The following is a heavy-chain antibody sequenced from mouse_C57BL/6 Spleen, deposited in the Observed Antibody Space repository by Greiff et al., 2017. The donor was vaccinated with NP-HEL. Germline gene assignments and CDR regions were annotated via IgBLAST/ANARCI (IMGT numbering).Heavy chain of an antibody. CDR1: GYTFTSYW. CDR3: AREGACYYDYDEWFAY. Sequence: VQLQQPGTELVKPGASVKLSCKASGYTFTSYWMHWVKQRPGQGLEWIGNINPSNGGTNYNEKFKSKATLTVDKSSSTAYMQLSSLTSEDSAVYYCAREGACYYDYDEWFAYWGQGTLVTVSA. V-gene: IGHV1-53*01. D-gene: IGHD2-4*01. CDR2: INPSNGGT. J-gene: IGHJ3*01.